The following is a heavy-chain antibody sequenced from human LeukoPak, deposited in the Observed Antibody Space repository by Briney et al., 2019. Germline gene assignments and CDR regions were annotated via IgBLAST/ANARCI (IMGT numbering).Heavy chain of an antibody. V-gene: IGHV3-30-3*01. CDR1: GFTFSSYA. D-gene: IGHD3-10*01. J-gene: IGHJ6*02. CDR2: ISYDGSNK. CDR3: ARSLHYYGSGSYRVGYGMDV. Sequence: QAGGSLRLSCAASGFTFSSYAMHWVRQAPGKGLEWVAVISYDGSNKYYADSVKGRFTISRDISKNTLSLQMNSLRAEDTALYYCARSLHYYGSGSYRVGYGMDVWGQGTTVTVSS.